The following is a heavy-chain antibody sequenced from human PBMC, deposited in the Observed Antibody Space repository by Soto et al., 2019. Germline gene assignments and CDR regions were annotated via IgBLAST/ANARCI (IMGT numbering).Heavy chain of an antibody. Sequence: GESLKISCQGFGYSFTTYWIGWVRQMPGKGLEWMGIIYPGDSDTRYSPSFQGQVTISADNSISTAYLQWSSLKASDTAMYYCARHLGYCNSGSCRMDVWGQGTTVNVSS. CDR1: GYSFTTYW. CDR3: ARHLGYCNSGSCRMDV. V-gene: IGHV5-51*01. CDR2: IYPGDSDT. D-gene: IGHD2-15*01. J-gene: IGHJ6*02.